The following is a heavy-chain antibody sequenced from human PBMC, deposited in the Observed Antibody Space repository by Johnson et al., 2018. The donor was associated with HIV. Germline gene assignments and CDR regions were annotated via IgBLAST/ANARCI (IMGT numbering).Heavy chain of an antibody. J-gene: IGHJ3*01. CDR1: GFTFTTYD. V-gene: IGHV3-30*02. CDR3: ARGDYHDSSGYFSDAFDV. D-gene: IGHD3-22*01. CDR2: IRSNGRDQ. Sequence: QVQLVESGGGVVQPGGSLRLSCVASGFTFTTYDFHWVRQAPGKGLEWVAFIRSNGRDQYYGDSVKGRFTISSDDSKNTVDLQMNTLTPDDTAVYYCARGDYHDSSGYFSDAFDVWGQGTMVTVSS.